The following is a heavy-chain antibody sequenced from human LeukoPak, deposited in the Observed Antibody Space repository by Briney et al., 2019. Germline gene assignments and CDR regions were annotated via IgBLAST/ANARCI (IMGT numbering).Heavy chain of an antibody. J-gene: IGHJ5*02. CDR3: ARGGSYSPNWFDP. CDR1: GGSISSYY. CDR2: IYTSGST. V-gene: IGHV4-4*09. D-gene: IGHD3-16*01. Sequence: SETLSLTCTVSGGSISSYYWSWIRQPPGKGLEWIGYIYTSGSTNYNPSLKSRVTISVDTSKNQFSLNLSSVTAADTAVYYCARGGSYSPNWFDPWGQGTLVTVSS.